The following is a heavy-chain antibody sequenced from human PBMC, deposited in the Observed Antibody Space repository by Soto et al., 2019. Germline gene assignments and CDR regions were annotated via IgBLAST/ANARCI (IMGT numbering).Heavy chain of an antibody. CDR2: IYPRGGTT. Sequence: ASVKVSCKASRYNFTSHYIHWVRQAPGQGLESMGIIYPRGGTTIYAQKFQGRFTMTRDTSTHTFYMELSSLRSEDTAMYYCARVGYSSTGTTFHYHGLDVWGQGTTVTVSS. D-gene: IGHD3-22*01. J-gene: IGHJ6*02. CDR1: RYNFTSHY. CDR3: ARVGYSSTGTTFHYHGLDV. V-gene: IGHV1-46*01.